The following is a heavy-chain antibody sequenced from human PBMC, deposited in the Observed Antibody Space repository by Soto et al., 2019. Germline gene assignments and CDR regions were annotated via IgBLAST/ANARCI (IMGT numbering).Heavy chain of an antibody. CDR1: GGSFSCYY. Sequence: PSETLSLTCAVYGGSFSCYYWSWIRQPPGKGLEWIGEINHSGSTNYNPSLKSRVTISVDTSKNQFSLKLSSVTAADTAVYYCARVPTDDAFDIWGQGTMVTVSS. J-gene: IGHJ3*02. CDR3: ARVPTDDAFDI. V-gene: IGHV4-34*01. CDR2: INHSGST.